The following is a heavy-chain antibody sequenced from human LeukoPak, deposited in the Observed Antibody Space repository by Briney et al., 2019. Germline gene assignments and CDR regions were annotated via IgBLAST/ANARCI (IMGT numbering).Heavy chain of an antibody. CDR2: ISASGSTI. Sequence: PGGSLRLSCAASGFTFSAYEMNWGRQAPGRGLEWLSYISASGSTIYYADSVKGRFTISRDNAKNSLYLQMNSLRAEDTALYYCARRGYDSSAYPSSAFDYWGQGTLVSVSS. D-gene: IGHD3-22*01. V-gene: IGHV3-48*03. CDR1: GFTFSAYE. CDR3: ARRGYDSSAYPSSAFDY. J-gene: IGHJ4*02.